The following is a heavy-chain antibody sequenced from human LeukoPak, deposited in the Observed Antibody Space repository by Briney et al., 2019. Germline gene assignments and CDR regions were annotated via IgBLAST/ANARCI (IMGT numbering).Heavy chain of an antibody. CDR1: GYSISSGYY. J-gene: IGHJ4*02. CDR2: VYHSGTI. D-gene: IGHD4-17*01. Sequence: SETLSLTCAVSGYSISSGYYWGWIRQPPGKGLEWIGSVYHSGTIHYNPSLKGRVTMSVDTSTNQFSLNLSSVTAADTAMYYCARQIQTAVTTSRFDFWGQGTLVTVSS. CDR3: ARQIQTAVTTSRFDF. V-gene: IGHV4-38-2*01.